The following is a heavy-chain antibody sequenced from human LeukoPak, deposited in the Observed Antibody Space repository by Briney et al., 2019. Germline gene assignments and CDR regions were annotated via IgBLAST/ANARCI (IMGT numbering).Heavy chain of an antibody. Sequence: GASVKVSCKASGYTFTSYGISWVRQAPGQGLEWMGWISAYNGNTNYAQKLQGRVTMTTDTSTSTAYMELRSLRSDDTAVYYCARVPPYDSSGYYYSYYYGMDVWGQGTTVTVSS. D-gene: IGHD3-22*01. CDR1: GYTFTSYG. V-gene: IGHV1-18*01. J-gene: IGHJ6*02. CDR2: ISAYNGNT. CDR3: ARVPPYDSSGYYYSYYYGMDV.